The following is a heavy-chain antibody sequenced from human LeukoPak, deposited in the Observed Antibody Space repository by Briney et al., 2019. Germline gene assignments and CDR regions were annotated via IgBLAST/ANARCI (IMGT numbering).Heavy chain of an antibody. CDR3: AREEMTTVTTFDY. CDR1: GFTFGDYA. J-gene: IGHJ4*02. Sequence: GGSLRLSCTASGFTFGDYAMSWFRQAPGKGLEWVSYISGSSSTIYYADSVKGRFTISKDNAKNSLYLQMNSLRAEDTAVYYCAREEMTTVTTFDYWGQGTLVTVSS. D-gene: IGHD4-17*01. CDR2: ISGSSSTI. V-gene: IGHV3-48*01.